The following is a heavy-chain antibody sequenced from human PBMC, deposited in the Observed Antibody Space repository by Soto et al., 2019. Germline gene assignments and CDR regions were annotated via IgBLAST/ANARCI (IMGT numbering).Heavy chain of an antibody. CDR3: ARLWWNYYDNSGPFDI. CDR1: GGSIRSGGYY. V-gene: IGHV4-31*03. Sequence: SDTLSLTCTVSGGSIRSGGYYWSWIRQHPGKGLEWIGYIYYSGSTHYNPSLKSRVTISVDTSKNQFSLKLSSVTAADTAVYYCARLWWNYYDNSGPFDIWGQGTMVT. D-gene: IGHD3-22*01. J-gene: IGHJ3*02. CDR2: IYYSGST.